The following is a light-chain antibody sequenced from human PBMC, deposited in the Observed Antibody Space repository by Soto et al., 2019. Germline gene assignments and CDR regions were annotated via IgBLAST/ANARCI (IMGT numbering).Light chain of an antibody. J-gene: IGKJ1*01. CDR2: AAS. V-gene: IGKV1-39*01. CDR1: QSITSY. CDR3: QQYSSSRT. Sequence: DIQMTQSPSSLSASVGDRVTITCRESQSITSYLNWYQQXPGKAPKILIYAASSLQSGVPSRFSGSGSGTDFTLTISSLQPEDFAVDYCQQYSSSRTFGQGTKVDIK.